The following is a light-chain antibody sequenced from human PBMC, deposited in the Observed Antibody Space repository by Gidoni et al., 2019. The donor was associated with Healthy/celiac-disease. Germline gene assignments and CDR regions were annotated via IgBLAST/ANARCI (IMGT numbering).Light chain of an antibody. J-gene: IGKJ4*01. Sequence: IVMTQSPDSLAVSLGERATINCKSSQSVLYISNNKTYLAWYQQKPGQPPKLLIYWASTRESGVTDRFSVSGSGTDFTLTISSLQAEDVAVYYCQQYYSTLLTFGGGTKVEIK. CDR1: QSVLYISNNKTY. CDR3: QQYYSTLLT. V-gene: IGKV4-1*01. CDR2: WAS.